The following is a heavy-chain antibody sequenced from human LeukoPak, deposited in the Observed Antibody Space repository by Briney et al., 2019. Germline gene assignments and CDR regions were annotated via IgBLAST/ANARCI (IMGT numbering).Heavy chain of an antibody. Sequence: SETLSLTCTVSGGSISSSSYYWGWIRQPPGKGLEWIGSIYYSGSTYYNPSLKSRVTIFVDTSKNQFSLKLSSVTAADTAVYYCARHYNGFLGSPKPYDYWGRGTLVTVSS. CDR2: IYYSGST. CDR3: ARHYNGFLGSPKPYDY. CDR1: GGSISSSSYY. D-gene: IGHD3-10*01. J-gene: IGHJ4*02. V-gene: IGHV4-39*01.